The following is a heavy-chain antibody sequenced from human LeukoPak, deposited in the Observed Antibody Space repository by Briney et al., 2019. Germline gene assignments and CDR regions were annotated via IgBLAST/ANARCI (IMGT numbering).Heavy chain of an antibody. CDR2: IYSGGNT. V-gene: IGHV3-53*01. D-gene: IGHD3-22*01. J-gene: IGHJ4*02. Sequence: GGSLRLSCAASGFTVSSNYMSWVRQTPGKGLEWVSVIYSGGNTYYADSVKGRFTISRDNSKNTLYLQMNSLRAEDTAVYYCVKNYYDTSGYPYYFDSWGQGTLVTVSS. CDR1: GFTVSSNY. CDR3: VKNYYDTSGYPYYFDS.